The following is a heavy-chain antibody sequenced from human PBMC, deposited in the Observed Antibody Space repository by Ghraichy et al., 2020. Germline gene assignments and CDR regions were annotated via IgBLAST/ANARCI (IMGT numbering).Heavy chain of an antibody. V-gene: IGHV3-72*01. CDR1: GFTFSEHY. J-gene: IGHJ4*02. Sequence: GVLRLSCAASGFTFSEHYMDWVRQAPGKGLEWVGRSRNKANSYTTEYAASVKGRFTISRDDSKNSLYLQMNSLKTEDTAVYYCAKLGYCVTTTCRGLGNWGQGTLVTVSS. D-gene: IGHD2-2*01. CDR3: AKLGYCVTTTCRGLGN. CDR2: SRNKANSYTT.